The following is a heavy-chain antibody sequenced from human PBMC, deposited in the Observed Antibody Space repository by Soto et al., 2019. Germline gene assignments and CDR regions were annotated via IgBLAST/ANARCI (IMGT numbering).Heavy chain of an antibody. V-gene: IGHV3-23*01. J-gene: IGHJ4*02. CDR1: GFTFSSYA. CDR2: ISGSGGST. D-gene: IGHD3-3*01. Sequence: LRLSCAASGFTFSSYAMSWVRQAPGKGLEWVSAISGSGGSTYYADSVKGRFTISRDNSKNTLYLQMNSLRAEDTAVYYCAKVGRMTIFGVVIGELDYWGQVTLVTVSS. CDR3: AKVGRMTIFGVVIGELDY.